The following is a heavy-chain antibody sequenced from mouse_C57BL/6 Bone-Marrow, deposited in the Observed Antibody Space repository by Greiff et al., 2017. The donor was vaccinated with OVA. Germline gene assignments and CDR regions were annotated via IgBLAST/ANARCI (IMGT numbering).Heavy chain of an antibody. J-gene: IGHJ4*01. V-gene: IGHV2-6*03. CDR3: ARGVVATHYYAMDY. D-gene: IGHD1-1*01. CDR2: IWSDGST. Sequence: QVQLKQSGPGLVAPSQSLSITCTVSGFSLTSYGVHWVRQPPGKGLEWLVVIWSDGSTTYNSALKSRLSISKDNSKSQVFLKMNSLQTDDTAMDYCARGVVATHYYAMDYWGQGTSVTVSS. CDR1: GFSLTSYG.